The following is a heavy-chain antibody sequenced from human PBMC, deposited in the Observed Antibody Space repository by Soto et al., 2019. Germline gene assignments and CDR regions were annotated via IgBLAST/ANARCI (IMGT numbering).Heavy chain of an antibody. V-gene: IGHV3-23*01. J-gene: IGHJ4*02. D-gene: IGHD1-7*01. Sequence: GGSLRLSCAASGLTFSNDAMSWVRQAPGKGLEWVSGISGSGGSTYYADSMKGRFTISRDNSKNTLYLQMNSLRAEDTAVYYCAKSIGTTPPYFVSWGQGALVNVSS. CDR1: GLTFSNDA. CDR3: AKSIGTTPPYFVS. CDR2: ISGSGGST.